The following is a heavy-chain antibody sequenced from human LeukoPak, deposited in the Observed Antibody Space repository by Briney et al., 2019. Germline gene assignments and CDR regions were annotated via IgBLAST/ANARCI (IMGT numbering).Heavy chain of an antibody. D-gene: IGHD6-13*01. CDR3: ARGQQQLTYFDY. V-gene: IGHV1-8*01. Sequence: ASVKVSCKASGYTFTSYDINWVRQATGQGLEWMGWMNPNSGNTGYAQKFQGRVTMTRNTSISTAYMELSRLRSDDTAVYYCARGQQQLTYFDYWGQGTLVTVSS. CDR2: MNPNSGNT. J-gene: IGHJ4*02. CDR1: GYTFTSYD.